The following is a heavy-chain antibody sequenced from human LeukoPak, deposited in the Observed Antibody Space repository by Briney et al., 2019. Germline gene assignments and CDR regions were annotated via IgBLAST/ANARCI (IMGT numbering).Heavy chain of an antibody. J-gene: IGHJ2*01. V-gene: IGHV1-69*04. CDR1: GGTFSSYA. D-gene: IGHD1-26*01. Sequence: GSSVKVSCKASGGTFSSYAISWVRQAPGQGLEWMGRIIPILGIANYAQKFQGRVTITADESTSTAYMELSSLRSEDTAVYYCARDRQKWELGHWYFDLWGRGTLVTVSS. CDR3: ARDRQKWELGHWYFDL. CDR2: IIPILGIA.